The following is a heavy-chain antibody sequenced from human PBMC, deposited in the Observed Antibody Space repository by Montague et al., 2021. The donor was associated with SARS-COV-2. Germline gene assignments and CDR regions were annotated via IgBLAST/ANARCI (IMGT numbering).Heavy chain of an antibody. D-gene: IGHD6-19*01. Sequence: SETLSLTCTVSGDSIRSTTFYWGWIRQSPGKGLEWIGYIYEGGTTYCNPSLKSRVAISLDTPNNQFSLKITSLIVADMAIYYCVTPGKTAVAGQFDYWGPGILVTVSS. CDR3: VTPGKTAVAGQFDY. CDR2: IYEGGTT. V-gene: IGHV4-39*07. CDR1: GDSIRSTTFY. J-gene: IGHJ4*02.